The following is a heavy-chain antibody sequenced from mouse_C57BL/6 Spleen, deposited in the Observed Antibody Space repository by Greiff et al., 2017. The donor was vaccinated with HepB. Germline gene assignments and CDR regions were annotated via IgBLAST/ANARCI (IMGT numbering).Heavy chain of an antibody. D-gene: IGHD2-2*01. CDR2: ISYSGST. V-gene: IGHV3-8*01. CDR1: GYSITSDY. CDR3: ARGKTGYGYDGLYFDY. J-gene: IGHJ2*01. Sequence: EVKLMESGPGLAKPSQTLSLTCSVTGYSITSDYWNWIRKFPGNKLEYMGYISYSGSTYYNPSLKSRISITRDTSKNQYYLQLNSVTTEDTATYYCARGKTGYGYDGLYFDYWGQGTTLTVSS.